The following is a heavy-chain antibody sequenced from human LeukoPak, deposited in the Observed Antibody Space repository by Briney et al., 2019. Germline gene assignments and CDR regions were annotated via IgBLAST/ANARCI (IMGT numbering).Heavy chain of an antibody. J-gene: IGHJ4*02. CDR2: IKEDGGEK. Sequence: GGSLRLSCAASGFTFSNYWMTWDRQAPGKGLEWVAHIKEDGGEKHYVDPVKGRFTISTDNAKNSLYLQMNSLRAEDTAMYYCVRDRGYCSGGTCYALWDYWGQGTLVTVSS. CDR3: VRDRGYCSGGTCYALWDY. D-gene: IGHD2-15*01. CDR1: GFTFSNYW. V-gene: IGHV3-7*01.